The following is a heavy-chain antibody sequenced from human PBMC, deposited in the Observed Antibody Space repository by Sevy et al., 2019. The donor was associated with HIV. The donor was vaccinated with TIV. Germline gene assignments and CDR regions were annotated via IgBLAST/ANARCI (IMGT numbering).Heavy chain of an antibody. Sequence: ASVKVSCKASGFTFTSSAVQWVRQARGQRLEWIGWIVVGSGNTNYAQKFQERVTITRDMSRSTAYMELSSLRSEDTAVYYCAADQTGTSYYYYGMDVWGQGTTVTVSS. CDR3: AADQTGTSYYYYGMDV. CDR2: IVVGSGNT. J-gene: IGHJ6*02. CDR1: GFTFTSSA. V-gene: IGHV1-58*01. D-gene: IGHD1-1*01.